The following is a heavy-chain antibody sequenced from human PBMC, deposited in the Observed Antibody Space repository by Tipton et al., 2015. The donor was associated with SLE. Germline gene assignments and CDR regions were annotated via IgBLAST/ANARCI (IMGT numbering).Heavy chain of an antibody. CDR1: GDSISSYY. CDR3: ARGSGWYYY. D-gene: IGHD6-19*01. V-gene: IGHV4-59*01. J-gene: IGHJ4*02. CDR2: IYDSGST. Sequence: TLSLTCTVSGDSISSYYWSWIRQPPGKGLEWIGHIYDSGSTNYNPSLKSRVTTSVDTSKNQFSLKLNSVTAADTAVYYCARGSGWYYYWGQGTLVTVSP.